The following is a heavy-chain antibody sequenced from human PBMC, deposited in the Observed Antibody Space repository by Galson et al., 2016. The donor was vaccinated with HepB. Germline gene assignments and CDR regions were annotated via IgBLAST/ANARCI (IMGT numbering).Heavy chain of an antibody. J-gene: IGHJ2*01. CDR3: ASLRFKGFDL. D-gene: IGHD3-3*01. V-gene: IGHV3-30*14. CDR1: GFTFSSYA. CDR2: ISFDGSNK. Sequence: SLRLSCAASGFTFSSYAMHWVRQAPGKGLEWVAVISFDGSNKYYADSVKGRFTISRDNYKNTLYLQMNSLRAEDTAVYYCASLRFKGFDLWGRGTLVTVSS.